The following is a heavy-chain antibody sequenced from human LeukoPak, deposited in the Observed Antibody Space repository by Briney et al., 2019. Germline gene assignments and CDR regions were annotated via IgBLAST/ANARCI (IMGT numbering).Heavy chain of an antibody. J-gene: IGHJ5*02. V-gene: IGHV3-7*01. CDR1: GFTFSSYW. CDR3: ARQPLSNWFDP. Sequence: PGGSLRLSCAASGFTFSSYWMSWVRQAPGKGLEWVANIKQDGSEKYYVDSVKGRFTISRDNAKNSLYLQMNSLRVEDTAVYYCARQPLSNWFDPWGQGTLVTVSS. CDR2: IKQDGSEK.